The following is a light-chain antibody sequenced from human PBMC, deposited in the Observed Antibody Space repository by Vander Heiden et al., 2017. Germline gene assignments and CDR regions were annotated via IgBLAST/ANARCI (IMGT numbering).Light chain of an antibody. CDR2: GAT. CDR3: QQYNRWPRT. V-gene: IGKV3-15*01. CDR1: QSVGSS. J-gene: IGKJ1*01. Sequence: EIVMTQSPATLSVSPGETATLSCRASQSVGSSVAWYKQKPGQAPRLLIHGATTRATTIPARFRGSGSGTEFTLTISSLQAEDFAVYYCQQYNRWPRTFGQGTKVQ.